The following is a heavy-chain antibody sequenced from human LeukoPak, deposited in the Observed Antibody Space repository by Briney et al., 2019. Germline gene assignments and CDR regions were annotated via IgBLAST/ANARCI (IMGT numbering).Heavy chain of an antibody. CDR3: ARGGRRREPWDY. J-gene: IGHJ4*02. D-gene: IGHD1-26*01. V-gene: IGHV1-69*05. CDR1: GGTFSSYA. CDR2: IIPIFGTA. Sequence: SVKVSCKASGGTFSSYAISWVRQAPGQGLEWMGGIIPIFGTANYAQKFQGRVTITTDESTSTAYMELSSLRSEDTAVYYCARGGRRREPWDYWGQGTLVTVSP.